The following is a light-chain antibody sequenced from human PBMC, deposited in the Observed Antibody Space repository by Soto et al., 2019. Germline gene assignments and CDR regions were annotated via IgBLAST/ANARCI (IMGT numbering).Light chain of an antibody. J-gene: IGKJ4*01. Sequence: EIVMTQSPATLSVSPGERATLSCRASQSVSSNLAWYQQKPGQAPRLLIYGESTRATGIRARFSGSGSGTEFTLTISSVQSEDFAVDYCQQYNNWPPLSFGGGTKGEIK. CDR3: QQYNNWPPLS. CDR2: GES. V-gene: IGKV3-15*01. CDR1: QSVSSN.